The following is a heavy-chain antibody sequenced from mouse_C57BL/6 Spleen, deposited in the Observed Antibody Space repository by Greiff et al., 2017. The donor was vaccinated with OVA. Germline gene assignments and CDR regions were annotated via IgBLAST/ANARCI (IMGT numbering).Heavy chain of an antibody. CDR3: ARQVYYGSSPGYFDD. V-gene: IGHV5-4*01. CDR2: ISDGGSYT. Sequence: EVQLVESGGGLVKPGGSLKLSCAASGFTFSSSSMSWVRQTPEKRLEWVATISDGGSYTYYPDNVKGRFTISRDNAKNNLYLQMSHLKSEDTAIYDGARQVYYGSSPGYFDDWGQGTTLTVSS. CDR1: GFTFSSSS. J-gene: IGHJ2*01. D-gene: IGHD1-1*01.